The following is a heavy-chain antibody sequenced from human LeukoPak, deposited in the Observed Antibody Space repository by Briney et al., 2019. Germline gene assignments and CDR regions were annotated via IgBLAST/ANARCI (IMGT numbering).Heavy chain of an antibody. D-gene: IGHD4-17*01. J-gene: IGHJ5*02. Sequence: ASVKVSCKASGYTFTSYGISWVRQAPGQGLEWMGWISAYNGNTNYAQKLQGRVTMTTDTSTSTAYMELRSLRSEDTAVYYCARGIDYGDYDNWFDPWGQGTLVTVSS. CDR1: GYTFTSYG. CDR3: ARGIDYGDYDNWFDP. CDR2: ISAYNGNT. V-gene: IGHV1-18*01.